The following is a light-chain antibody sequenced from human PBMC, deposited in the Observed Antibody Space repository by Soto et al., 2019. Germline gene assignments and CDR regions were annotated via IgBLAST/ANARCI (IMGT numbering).Light chain of an antibody. V-gene: IGKV3-11*01. CDR3: QQRSAWPRT. J-gene: IGKJ2*01. CDR2: DAS. Sequence: EIVLTQSPATLSLSPGERATLSCRASQSVSSYLAWYQQKPGRAPRLLIYDASNRATGIPARFSGSGSGTDFTLTVSSLEPEDFAVDYCQQRSAWPRTFGQGTKLEI. CDR1: QSVSSY.